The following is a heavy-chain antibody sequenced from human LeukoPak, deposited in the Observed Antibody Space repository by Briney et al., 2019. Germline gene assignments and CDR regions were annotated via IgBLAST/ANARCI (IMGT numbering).Heavy chain of an antibody. CDR1: GGSISSGGYY. D-gene: IGHD3-3*01. J-gene: IGHJ5*02. CDR3: ARGSPLGGYGFWSGSNWFDP. CDR2: IYYSGST. V-gene: IGHV4-61*08. Sequence: SETLSLTCTVSGGSISSGGYYWSWIRQHPGKGLEWIGYIYYSGSTNYNPSLKSRVTISVDTSKNQFSLKLSSVTAADTAVYYCARGSPLGGYGFWSGSNWFDPWGQGTLVTVSS.